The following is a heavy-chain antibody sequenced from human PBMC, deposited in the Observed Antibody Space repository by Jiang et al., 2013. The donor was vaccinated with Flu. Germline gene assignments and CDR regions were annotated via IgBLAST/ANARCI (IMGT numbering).Heavy chain of an antibody. V-gene: IGHV1-46*01. Sequence: CKASGYTFTSYYMHWVRQAPGQGLEWMGIINPSGGSTSYAQKFQGRVTMTRDTSTSTVYMELSSLRSEDTAVYYCARDDPWGASGRALLTLDYWGQGTLVTVSS. J-gene: IGHJ4*02. CDR1: GYTFTSYY. CDR2: INPSGGST. CDR3: ARDDPWGASGRALLTLDY. D-gene: IGHD4/OR15-4a*01.